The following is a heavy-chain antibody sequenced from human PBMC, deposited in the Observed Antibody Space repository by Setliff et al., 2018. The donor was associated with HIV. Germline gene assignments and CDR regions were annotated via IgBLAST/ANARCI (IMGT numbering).Heavy chain of an antibody. J-gene: IGHJ4*02. CDR1: GYSISSGYY. CDR3: ARRSNWYNY. D-gene: IGHD6-13*01. Sequence: SETLSLTCAVSGYSISSGYYWGWIRQPPGKGLEWIGSIYHSGSTYYNPSLKSRVTISVDTSKNQFSLKVSSVTAADTAVYYCARRSNWYNYWGQGTLVTVSS. CDR2: IYHSGST. V-gene: IGHV4-38-2*01.